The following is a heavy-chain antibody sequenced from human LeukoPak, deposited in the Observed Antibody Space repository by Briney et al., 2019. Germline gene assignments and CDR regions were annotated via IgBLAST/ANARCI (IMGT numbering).Heavy chain of an antibody. CDR1: GGSFSGYY. D-gene: IGHD6-19*01. Sequence: SETLSLTCAVYGGSFSGYYWSWIRQPPGKGLEWIGEINHSGSTNYNPSLKSRVTISVDTSKNQFSLKLSSVTAADTAVYYCARGSPKQWLVLYYFDYWAQGTLVTVSS. CDR2: INHSGST. J-gene: IGHJ4*02. CDR3: ARGSPKQWLVLYYFDY. V-gene: IGHV4-34*01.